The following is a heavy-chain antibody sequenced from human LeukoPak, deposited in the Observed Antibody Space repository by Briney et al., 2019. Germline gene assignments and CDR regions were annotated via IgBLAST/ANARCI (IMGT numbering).Heavy chain of an antibody. CDR2: IYYSGST. D-gene: IGHD3-10*01. Sequence: SETLSLTCTVSGGSISSSSYYWGWIRQPPGKGLEWIGSIYYSGSTYYNPSLKSRVTISVDTSKNQFSLKLSSVTAADTAVYYCARLNGSGSYYYYYYYMDVLGKGTTVTVSS. V-gene: IGHV4-39*07. CDR3: ARLNGSGSYYYYYYYMDV. CDR1: GGSISSSSYY. J-gene: IGHJ6*03.